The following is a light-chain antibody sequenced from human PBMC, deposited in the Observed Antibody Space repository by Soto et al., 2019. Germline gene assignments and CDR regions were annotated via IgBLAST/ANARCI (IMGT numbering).Light chain of an antibody. V-gene: IGLV2-14*01. CDR1: SSDVGGYNY. Sequence: QSALTQPASVSGSPGQSITISCTGTSSDVGGYNYVSWYQQHPGKAPKLMIYDVSNRPSGVSNRFSGSKSGNTASLTISGLQAEDEADYYCSSYTSGSTHVVFGGGTKATVL. CDR3: SSYTSGSTHVV. CDR2: DVS. J-gene: IGLJ2*01.